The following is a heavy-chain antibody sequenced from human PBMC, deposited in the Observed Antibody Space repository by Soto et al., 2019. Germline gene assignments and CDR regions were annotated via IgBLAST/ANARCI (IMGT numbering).Heavy chain of an antibody. V-gene: IGHV4-30-4*01. D-gene: IGHD4-17*01. Sequence: SETLSLTCTVSGGSISSGNYYWSWIRQPPGKGLEWIGFISYSGTTHYSASLRSRVSISVDTSKNQFSLDLSSVTAADTAVYYCATMGTPVTGLYYFDYWGLGTLVTVSS. CDR2: ISYSGTT. J-gene: IGHJ4*02. CDR1: GGSISSGNYY. CDR3: ATMGTPVTGLYYFDY.